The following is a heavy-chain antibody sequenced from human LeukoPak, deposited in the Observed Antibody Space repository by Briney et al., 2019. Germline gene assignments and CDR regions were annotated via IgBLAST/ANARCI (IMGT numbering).Heavy chain of an antibody. CDR2: IRSKANNYAT. D-gene: IGHD1-26*01. CDR3: IRGAASGSYYGFDV. J-gene: IGHJ6*02. CDR1: GFTFSGSA. Sequence: GGSLRLSCVVSGFTFSGSAVHWVRQASGKGLEWVGRIRSKANNYATAYAASVKGRFTISRDDSKNTAYLQMNSLKTEDTAVYYCIRGAASGSYYGFDVWGQGATVTVSS. V-gene: IGHV3-73*01.